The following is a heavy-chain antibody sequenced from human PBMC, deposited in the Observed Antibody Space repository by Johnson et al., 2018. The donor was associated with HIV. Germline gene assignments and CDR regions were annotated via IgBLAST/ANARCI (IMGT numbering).Heavy chain of an antibody. V-gene: IGHV3-48*04. J-gene: IGHJ3*02. CDR3: AREEGTDILTRGDAFDI. Sequence: VQLVESGGGMVQPGRSLRLSCAASGFTFSSYAMHWVRQAPGKGLEWVSYISGSGGTIYNADSVKGRFTISRDNAKNSLYLQMNSLRAEDTAVYYCAREEGTDILTRGDAFDIWGQGTMVTVSS. CDR2: ISGSGGTI. CDR1: GFTFSSYA. D-gene: IGHD3-9*01.